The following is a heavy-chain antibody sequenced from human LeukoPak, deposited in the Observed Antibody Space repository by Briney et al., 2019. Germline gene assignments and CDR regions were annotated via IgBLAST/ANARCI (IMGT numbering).Heavy chain of an antibody. CDR3: ARQPYYYYYLDV. CDR1: GFSFGNCA. V-gene: IGHV3-23*01. D-gene: IGHD5-18*01. CDR2: IVGDASKM. Sequence: GGSLRLSCAVSGFSFGNCAMTWVRQAPGKGLEWVSSIVGDASKMYYADCVKGRFTISSDGSRNMLFLHMSRLRAEDTAIYNCARQPYYYYYLDVWGKGTTVTVSS. J-gene: IGHJ6*03.